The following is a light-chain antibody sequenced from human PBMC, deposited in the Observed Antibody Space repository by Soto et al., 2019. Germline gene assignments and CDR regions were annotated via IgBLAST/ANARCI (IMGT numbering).Light chain of an antibody. CDR2: DAS. CDR3: QQYGSSPRT. CDR1: QSISSY. V-gene: IGKV3-11*01. Sequence: EIVLTQSPATLSLSPGERATLSCRASQSISSYLAWYQQKRGQAPRLLIYDASNRATGIPARFSGSGSGTDFTLTISSLETEDFAVYYCQQYGSSPRTFGQGTKLEIK. J-gene: IGKJ2*02.